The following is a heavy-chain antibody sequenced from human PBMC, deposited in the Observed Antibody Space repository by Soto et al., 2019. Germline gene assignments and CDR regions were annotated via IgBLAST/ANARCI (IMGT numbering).Heavy chain of an antibody. Sequence: QVQLVQSGPEVKKPGASVKVSCKTSGYTFTSYGISWVRQAPGQGLEWLGWISTYKGNTNYAQKFQGRVTMTTDTSTSTAYMELRSLRSDDTAVYYCATRSPAFDYWGQGTLFTVSS. CDR1: GYTFTSYG. J-gene: IGHJ4*02. CDR2: ISTYKGNT. V-gene: IGHV1-18*01. CDR3: ATRSPAFDY.